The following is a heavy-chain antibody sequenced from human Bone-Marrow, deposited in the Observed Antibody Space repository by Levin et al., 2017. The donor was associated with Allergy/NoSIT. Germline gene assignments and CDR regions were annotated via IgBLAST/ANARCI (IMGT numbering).Heavy chain of an antibody. V-gene: IGHV1-46*01. D-gene: IGHD2-15*01. J-gene: IGHJ3*02. Sequence: VASVKVSCKASGYTFTSYYMHWVRQAPGQGLEWMGIINPSGGSTSYAQKFQGRVTMTRDTSTSTVYMELSSLRSEDTAVYYCARDQLSGRLGDAFDIWGQGTMVTVSS. CDR2: INPSGGST. CDR1: GYTFTSYY. CDR3: ARDQLSGRLGDAFDI.